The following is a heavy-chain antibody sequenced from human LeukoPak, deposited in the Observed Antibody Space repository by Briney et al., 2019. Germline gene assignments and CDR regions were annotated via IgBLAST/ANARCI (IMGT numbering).Heavy chain of an antibody. CDR3: AKDGPVGATDY. V-gene: IGHV3-23*01. Sequence: PGRSLRLSCAASGSTFTSSAMSCVRQAPGEWLGWVSAISVSGGSTYYADSRKGRFTISRDNSKNTLYLQMNSLRAEDTAVYYCAKDGPVGATDYWGQGTLVTVSS. CDR2: ISVSGGST. CDR1: GSTFTSSA. J-gene: IGHJ4*02. D-gene: IGHD1-26*01.